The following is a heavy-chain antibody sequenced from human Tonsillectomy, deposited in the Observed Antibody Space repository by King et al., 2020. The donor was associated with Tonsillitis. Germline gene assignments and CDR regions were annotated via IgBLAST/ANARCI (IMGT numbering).Heavy chain of an antibody. CDR1: GASISSYF. CDR2: XYYSGIT. CDR3: ARARGXEXXX. J-gene: IGHJ4*02. Sequence: QLQEXGPGLLKXSETLSXXCSVSGASISSYFWSWIRQPPGXGLEXIGYXYYSGITNYNPSXKXRXXISVXTSKNXFXLKLSSVXAADTAVYYCARARGXEXXXWGXXXXVTXSS. D-gene: IGHD2-21*01. V-gene: IGHV4-59*01.